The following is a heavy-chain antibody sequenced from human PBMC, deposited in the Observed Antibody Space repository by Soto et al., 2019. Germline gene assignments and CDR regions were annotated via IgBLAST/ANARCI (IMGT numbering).Heavy chain of an antibody. CDR3: ARALIAARTPPATNWFDP. J-gene: IGHJ5*02. CDR2: INRNRGAT. Sequence: ASVKVTCQDSGYTYSGCYRHWVRQAPGQGLEWMVWINRNRGATNYAQKFQGRVTMTRDTSISTAYMDLSRWRSDSAAVYYCARALIAARTPPATNWFDPGGQGTRVTVSS. D-gene: IGHD6-6*01. V-gene: IGHV1-2*02. CDR1: GYTYSGCY.